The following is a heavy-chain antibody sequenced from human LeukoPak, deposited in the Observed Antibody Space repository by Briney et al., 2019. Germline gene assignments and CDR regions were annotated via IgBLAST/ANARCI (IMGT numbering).Heavy chain of an antibody. Sequence: ASVKVSCKASGYTFTSYDINWVRQATGQGLEWMGWMNPNSGNTGYAQKFQGRVTMTRNTSISTASMEMSSLRSEDTAVYYCARGLRDSSGREYFQHWGQGTLITVSS. CDR2: MNPNSGNT. D-gene: IGHD3-22*01. V-gene: IGHV1-8*02. CDR1: GYTFTSYD. J-gene: IGHJ1*01. CDR3: ARGLRDSSGREYFQH.